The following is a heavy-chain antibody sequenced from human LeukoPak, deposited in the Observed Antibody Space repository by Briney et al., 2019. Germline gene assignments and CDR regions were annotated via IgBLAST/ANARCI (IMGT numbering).Heavy chain of an antibody. CDR3: AKDWVLLGDYYYGSGTIDY. Sequence: PGGSLRLSCAASGFTFSSYGMHWVRQAPGKGLEWVSAISGSGGSTYYADSVKGRFTISRDNSKNTLYLQMNRLRAEDTAVYYCAKDWVLLGDYYYGSGTIDYWGQGTLVTVSS. CDR2: ISGSGGST. CDR1: GFTFSSYG. J-gene: IGHJ4*02. D-gene: IGHD3-10*01. V-gene: IGHV3-23*01.